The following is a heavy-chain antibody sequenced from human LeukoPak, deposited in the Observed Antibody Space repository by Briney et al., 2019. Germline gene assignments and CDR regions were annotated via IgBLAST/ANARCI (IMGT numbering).Heavy chain of an antibody. Sequence: GGSLRLSCAASRFTFSTYAMHWVRQAPGKGLEYVSTILNNGGSTYYADSVKGRFTISRDNSKNTLYLQMGSLRAEDTAVYYCAKGAGYYYYYMDVWGKGTTVTVSS. V-gene: IGHV3-64*02. CDR3: AKGAGYYYYYMDV. CDR2: ILNNGGST. J-gene: IGHJ6*03. CDR1: RFTFSTYA.